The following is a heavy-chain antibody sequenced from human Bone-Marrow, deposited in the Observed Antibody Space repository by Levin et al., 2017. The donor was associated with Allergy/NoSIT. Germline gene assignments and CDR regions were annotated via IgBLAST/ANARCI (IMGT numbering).Heavy chain of an antibody. CDR1: GYIFTGYY. Sequence: ASVKVSCKASGYIFTGYYLHWVRQAPGQGLEWMGWINFNSGGTSYAQKFQGRVTMTRDTSISTVYLDLSRLRSDDTAVYYCLLLINWGQGTQVTVSS. V-gene: IGHV1-2*02. J-gene: IGHJ4*02. CDR3: LLLIN. CDR2: INFNSGGT. D-gene: IGHD2-15*01.